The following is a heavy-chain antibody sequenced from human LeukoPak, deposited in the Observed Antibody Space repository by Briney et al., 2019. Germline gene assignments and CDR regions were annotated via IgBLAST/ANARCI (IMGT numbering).Heavy chain of an antibody. V-gene: IGHV4-34*01. CDR2: INHSGST. Sequence: SETLSLTCAVYGDSFSGYYWSWLRQPPGKGLNWIGKINHSGSTNYNPSLKSRVTISVDTSRNQYSLKLSYVTAVDTAVYHCARGIPGRSIDYWGQGTLVTVSS. CDR1: GDSFSGYY. CDR3: ARGIPGRSIDY. D-gene: IGHD3-16*02. J-gene: IGHJ4*02.